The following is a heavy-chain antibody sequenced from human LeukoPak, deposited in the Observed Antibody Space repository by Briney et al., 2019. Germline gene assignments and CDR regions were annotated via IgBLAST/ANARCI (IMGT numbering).Heavy chain of an antibody. CDR2: IYYSGST. Sequence: SETLSLTCTVSGGSISSSSYYWGWIRQPPGKGLEWIGSIYYSGSTYYNPSLKSRVTISVDTSKIQFSLKLRFVTAADTAVYYCARPFYSSSSGFDYWGQGTLVTVSS. D-gene: IGHD6-6*01. V-gene: IGHV4-39*01. CDR1: GGSISSSSYY. CDR3: ARPFYSSSSGFDY. J-gene: IGHJ4*02.